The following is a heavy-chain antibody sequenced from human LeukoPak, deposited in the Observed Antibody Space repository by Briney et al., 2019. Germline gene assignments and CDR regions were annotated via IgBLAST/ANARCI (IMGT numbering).Heavy chain of an antibody. Sequence: PSETLSLTCTVSGGSISSYYWSWIRQPARKGLEWIGRIYTSGSTNYNPSLKSRVTISVDKSKNQFSLKLSSVTAADTAVYYCARERLAARRGAYYFDYWGQGALVTVSS. CDR1: GGSISSYY. J-gene: IGHJ4*02. V-gene: IGHV4-4*07. CDR2: IYTSGST. CDR3: ARERLAARRGAYYFDY. D-gene: IGHD6-6*01.